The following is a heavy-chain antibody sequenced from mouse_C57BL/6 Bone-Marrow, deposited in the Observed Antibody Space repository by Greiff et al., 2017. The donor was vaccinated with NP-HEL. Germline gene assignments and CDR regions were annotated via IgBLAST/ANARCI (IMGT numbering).Heavy chain of an antibody. Sequence: EVQLQQSGPELVKPGASVEISCKASGYTFTDYYMNWVKQSHGKSLEWIGDINPNNGGTSYNQKFKGKATLTVDKSSSTAYMELRSLTSEDSAVYYCARYSSGPFAYWGQGTLVTVSA. CDR2: INPNNGGT. J-gene: IGHJ3*01. V-gene: IGHV1-26*01. D-gene: IGHD3-2*02. CDR3: ARYSSGPFAY. CDR1: GYTFTDYY.